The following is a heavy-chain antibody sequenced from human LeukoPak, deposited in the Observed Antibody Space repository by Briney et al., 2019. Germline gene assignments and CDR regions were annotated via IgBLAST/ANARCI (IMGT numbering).Heavy chain of an antibody. J-gene: IGHJ4*02. CDR2: SHYTGNT. CDR1: GGSISNYY. V-gene: IGHV4-59*12. D-gene: IGHD3-10*01. CDR3: ARRGNFDY. Sequence: MTSETLSLTCTVSGGSISNYYWSWIRQPPGKGLEWIGCSHYTGNTNHNPSLKSRVTISVDTSKNQFSLRLSSVTAADTAVYYCARRGNFDYWGQGTLVTVSS.